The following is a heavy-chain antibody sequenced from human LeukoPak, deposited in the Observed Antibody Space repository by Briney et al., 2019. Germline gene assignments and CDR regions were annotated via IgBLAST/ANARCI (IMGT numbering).Heavy chain of an antibody. CDR1: GGSISSSSYY. Sequence: SETLSLTCTVSGGSISSSSYYWGWIRQPPGKGLEWIGSMYYSGSTYYNPSLKSRVTISVDTSKNQFSLKLSSVTAADTAVYYCARVHPLMIVVVVAARGDWYFDLWGRGTLVTVSS. CDR3: ARVHPLMIVVVVAARGDWYFDL. V-gene: IGHV4-39*07. D-gene: IGHD2-15*01. J-gene: IGHJ2*01. CDR2: MYYSGST.